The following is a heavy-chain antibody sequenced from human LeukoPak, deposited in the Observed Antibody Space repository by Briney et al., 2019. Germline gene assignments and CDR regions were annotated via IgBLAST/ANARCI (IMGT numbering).Heavy chain of an antibody. D-gene: IGHD3-22*01. V-gene: IGHV5-10-1*04. J-gene: IGHJ4*02. CDR3: ARHTATSHYYDSSGYLSALFFDY. CDR2: IDPSDSYT. Sequence: GESLRISCKGSGYSFTSYWISWVRQMPGKGLEWMGRIDPSDSYTNYSPSFQGQVTISADKSISTAYLQWSSLKASDTAMYYCARHTATSHYYDSSGYLSALFFDYWGQGTLVTVSS. CDR1: GYSFTSYW.